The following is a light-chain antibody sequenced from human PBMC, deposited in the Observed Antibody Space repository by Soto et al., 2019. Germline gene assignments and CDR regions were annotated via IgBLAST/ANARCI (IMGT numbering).Light chain of an antibody. Sequence: SALTQPASVSGSPGQSITISCTGTSSDVSGYNYVSWYQHHPGKAPKFMIFDVSNRPSGVSNRLSGSKSGNTASLTISGLQPEDEADYYCSSYTTSNTRQIVFGTGTKVTVL. J-gene: IGLJ1*01. CDR3: SSYTTSNTRQIV. CDR1: SSDVSGYNY. CDR2: DVS. V-gene: IGLV2-14*03.